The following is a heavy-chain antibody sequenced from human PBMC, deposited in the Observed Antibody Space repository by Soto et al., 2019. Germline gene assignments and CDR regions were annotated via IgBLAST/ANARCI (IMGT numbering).Heavy chain of an antibody. CDR3: ARGRRSIVGATNFDF. V-gene: IGHV5-51*01. CDR1: GYSFTSYC. J-gene: IGHJ4*02. Sequence: LKISCECSGYSFTSYCIGWVRQMPGKGLEWVGIICPGDSDSRYSPSFQGQVTISADKSISTAYVQWSSLKASDTAMYYCARGRRSIVGATNFDFWGQGTLVTVSS. CDR2: ICPGDSDS. D-gene: IGHD1-26*01.